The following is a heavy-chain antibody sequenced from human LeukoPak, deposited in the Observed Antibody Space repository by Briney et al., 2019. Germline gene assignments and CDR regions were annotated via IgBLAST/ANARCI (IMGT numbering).Heavy chain of an antibody. CDR1: GFTFSNYV. Sequence: GGSLRLSCAASGFTFSNYVTSWVRQAPGRGLEWLSAISGSGSSTYNADSTKGRFTISSDYSKKTLHMQINSLRAEGTALYYCARQLGYCSDSSCYFDFWGQGTLVTVSS. J-gene: IGHJ4*02. CDR3: ARQLGYCSDSSCYFDF. D-gene: IGHD2-15*01. V-gene: IGHV3-23*01. CDR2: ISGSGSST.